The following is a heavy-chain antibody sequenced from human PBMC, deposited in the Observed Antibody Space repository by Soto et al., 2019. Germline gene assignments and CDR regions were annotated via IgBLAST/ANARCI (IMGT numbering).Heavy chain of an antibody. J-gene: IGHJ4*02. D-gene: IGHD3-22*01. CDR1: GGSISSGGYY. V-gene: IGHV4-31*03. CDR2: IYYSVST. CDR3: SRVPAGHSSGHPRYFEY. Sequence: PSETLSLTCTVSGGSISSGGYYWSWIRQHPGKGWEWIGYIYYSVSTYYNPSLKSRVTISVDTSKNEFSLKLSSVTAADTAVYYCSRVPAGHSSGHPRYFEYWGQGTMVAVSS.